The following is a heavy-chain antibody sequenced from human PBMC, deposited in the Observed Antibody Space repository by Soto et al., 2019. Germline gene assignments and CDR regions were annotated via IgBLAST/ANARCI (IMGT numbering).Heavy chain of an antibody. D-gene: IGHD4-17*01. CDR2: IYYSGST. J-gene: IGHJ4*02. CDR1: GGSISSSSYY. CDR3: ARRAASTVTRLFDY. Sequence: SETLSLTCTVSGGSISSSSYYWGWIRQPPGKGLEWIGSIYYSGSTYYNPSLKSRVTISVDTSKNQFSLKLSSGTAADTAVYYCARRAASTVTRLFDYWGQGTLVTVSS. V-gene: IGHV4-39*01.